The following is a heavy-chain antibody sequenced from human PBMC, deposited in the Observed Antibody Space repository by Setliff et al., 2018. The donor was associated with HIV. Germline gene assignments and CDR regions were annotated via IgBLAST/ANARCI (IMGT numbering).Heavy chain of an antibody. Sequence: ETLSLTCSISGGSIDSYFWSWIRQSPGKGLEWIGYVYTRGSTNYNPSLKSRVTISVDTSKNHFSLKLTSVTAADTAVYYCAGMKIAVAGTGFDNWGQGTLVTVSS. V-gene: IGHV4-4*08. CDR3: AGMKIAVAGTGFDN. CDR2: VYTRGST. D-gene: IGHD6-19*01. J-gene: IGHJ4*02. CDR1: GGSIDSYF.